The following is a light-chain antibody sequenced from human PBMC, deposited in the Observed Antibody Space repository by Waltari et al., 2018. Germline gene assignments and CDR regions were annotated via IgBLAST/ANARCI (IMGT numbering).Light chain of an antibody. V-gene: IGLV2-14*03. CDR1: RSAVASYNY. Sequence: QSALTQPASVSGSPGQSITIPCLGTRSAVASYNYVSWYAQQPGKAPKLIIYDVTQRPSGVSNRFSGTKSGNTASLTIAGLQAEDEADYYCSSYTVSNTVVFGGGTKVTVL. J-gene: IGLJ2*01. CDR2: DVT. CDR3: SSYTVSNTVV.